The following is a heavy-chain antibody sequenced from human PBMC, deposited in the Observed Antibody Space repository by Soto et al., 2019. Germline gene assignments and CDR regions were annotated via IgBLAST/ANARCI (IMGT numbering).Heavy chain of an antibody. CDR1: GGSISSGGYY. Sequence: SETLSLTCTVSGGSISSGGYYWSWIRQHPGKGLEWIGYIYYSGSPYYNPSLKSRVTISVDTSKNQFSLKLSSVTAADTAVYYCARDGSKKGYSYGFLGAGAFDIWGQGTMVTVSS. CDR3: ARDGSKKGYSYGFLGAGAFDI. D-gene: IGHD5-18*01. V-gene: IGHV4-31*03. J-gene: IGHJ3*02. CDR2: IYYSGSP.